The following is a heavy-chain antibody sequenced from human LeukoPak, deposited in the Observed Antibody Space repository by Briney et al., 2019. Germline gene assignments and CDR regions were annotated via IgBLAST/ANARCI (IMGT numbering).Heavy chain of an antibody. V-gene: IGHV1-69*02. CDR3: ASPPINNYDSSGYYPH. Sequence: ASVKVSCKASGGTFSSYTISWVRQAPGQGLEWMGRIIPILGIANYAQKFQGRVTITADKSTSTAYMELSSLRSEDTAVYYCASPPINNYDSSGYYPHWGQGTLATVSS. J-gene: IGHJ4*02. D-gene: IGHD3-22*01. CDR1: GGTFSSYT. CDR2: IIPILGIA.